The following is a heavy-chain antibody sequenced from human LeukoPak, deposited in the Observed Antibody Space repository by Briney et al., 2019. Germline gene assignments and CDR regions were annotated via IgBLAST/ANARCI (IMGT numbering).Heavy chain of an antibody. J-gene: IGHJ4*02. D-gene: IGHD2-21*01. CDR2: IYYSGST. Sequence: SETLSLTCTVSGGSISIYCWSWIRQPPGKGLEWIGYIYYSGSTNYNPSLKSRVTISVDTSKNQFSLKLSSVTAADTAIYYCARTYCGTNACPFDHWGQGNLVTVSS. CDR1: GGSISIYC. CDR3: ARTYCGTNACPFDH. V-gene: IGHV4-59*08.